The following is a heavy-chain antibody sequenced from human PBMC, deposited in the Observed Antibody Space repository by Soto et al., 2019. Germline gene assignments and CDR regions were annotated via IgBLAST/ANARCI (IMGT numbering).Heavy chain of an antibody. CDR3: VSDRGYGHASVPYS. V-gene: IGHV3-30*03. CDR1: GFAFSSYG. Sequence: QAQLVESGGGVVQPGRSLRLSCAASGFAFSSYGMHWVRQAPGTGLELVAVISYDGSLQHYADSVKGRFTISRDNSKNMVRLQMSSLRAEDTAVYYCVSDRGYGHASVPYSWGQGTLVSVSS. D-gene: IGHD5-18*01. J-gene: IGHJ4*02. CDR2: ISYDGSLQ.